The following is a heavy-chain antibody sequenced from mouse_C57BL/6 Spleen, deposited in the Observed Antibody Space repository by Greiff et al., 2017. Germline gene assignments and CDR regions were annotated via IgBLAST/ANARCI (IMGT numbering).Heavy chain of an antibody. CDR3: ARGDLGDYFDY. Sequence: EVQLQESGPGLVKPSQSLSLTCSVTGYSITSGYYWNWIRQFPGNKLEWMGYISYDGSNNYNPSLKNRISITRDTSKNQFFLKLNSVTTEDTATYYCARGDLGDYFDYWGQGTTLTVSS. CDR2: ISYDGSN. CDR1: GYSITSGYY. V-gene: IGHV3-6*01. J-gene: IGHJ2*01.